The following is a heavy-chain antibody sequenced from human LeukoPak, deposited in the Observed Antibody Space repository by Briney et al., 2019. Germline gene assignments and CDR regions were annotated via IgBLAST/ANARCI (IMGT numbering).Heavy chain of an antibody. D-gene: IGHD1-1*01. Sequence: TGGSLRLSCAASGFTFSTYAMNWVRQAPGEGLEWVSAIDNSDGNTYYADSVQGRFTISRDNSKNTLYLQMHSLRAEDTAMYYCAKKAQLTSTGNYFDYWGQGTLVTVSA. V-gene: IGHV3-23*01. CDR3: AKKAQLTSTGNYFDY. CDR1: GFTFSTYA. CDR2: IDNSDGNT. J-gene: IGHJ4*02.